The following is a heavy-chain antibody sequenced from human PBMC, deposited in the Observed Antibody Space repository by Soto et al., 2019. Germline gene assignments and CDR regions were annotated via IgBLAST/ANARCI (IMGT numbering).Heavy chain of an antibody. Sequence: PSETLSLTCTVSGYSISSGYYWGWIRQPPGKGLEWVGSSYHSDSIYYNPSLKSRFTISGDTSRNQFSLQLTSVTAADTAVYYCARAYDYFYDSSNLYSRPSDAWGQGALVTVSS. D-gene: IGHD3-22*01. V-gene: IGHV4-38-2*02. CDR3: ARAYDYFYDSSNLYSRPSDA. CDR2: SYHSDSI. CDR1: GYSISSGYY. J-gene: IGHJ5*02.